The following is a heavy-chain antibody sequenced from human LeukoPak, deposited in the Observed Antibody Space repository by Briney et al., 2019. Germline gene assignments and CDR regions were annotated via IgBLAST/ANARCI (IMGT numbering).Heavy chain of an antibody. D-gene: IGHD5-18*01. V-gene: IGHV4-38-2*02. CDR3: ARLRVRGYGYGPWEGPTWLDY. J-gene: IGHJ4*02. Sequence: SETLSLTCSVSRYSISSGYYWAWIRQPPGKGLEWIGNFYYSGSTYYNPSLKSRVTISVDTSKNQFSLRLSSVTAADTAVYYCARLRVRGYGYGPWEGPTWLDYWGQGTLVTVSS. CDR2: FYYSGST. CDR1: RYSISSGYY.